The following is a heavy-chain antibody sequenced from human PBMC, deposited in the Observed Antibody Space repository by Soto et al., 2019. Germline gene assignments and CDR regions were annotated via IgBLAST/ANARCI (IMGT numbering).Heavy chain of an antibody. V-gene: IGHV4-39*01. D-gene: IGHD1-26*01. CDR1: GGSLSSSGYY. CDR2: IYYSGST. CDR3: ARGLISGSHYSGGWYYFDS. J-gene: IGHJ4*02. Sequence: SETLSLTCPVSGGSLSSSGYYWGWIRQPPGKGLEWIGNIYYSGSTYYSPSLKSRVTISVDTSKNQFSLKLSSVTAADTAIYYCARGLISGSHYSGGWYYFDSWGQGTLVTVS.